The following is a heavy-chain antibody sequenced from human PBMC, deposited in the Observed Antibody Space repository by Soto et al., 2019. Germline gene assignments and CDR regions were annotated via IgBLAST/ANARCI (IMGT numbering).Heavy chain of an antibody. CDR2: ISVSGSTT. Sequence: EVQLLDSGGGLVQPGGSLRLSCAASGFTFGSYVMTWVRQAPGKGLEWVSAISVSGSTTYYADSVKGRFTISRDNSKNTLYLQMNSLRAEDTAVFYCAKSGGGDYMFFDSWVQGALGSVSS. J-gene: IGHJ5*01. V-gene: IGHV3-23*01. CDR3: AKSGGGDYMFFDS. D-gene: IGHD2-8*02. CDR1: GFTFGSYV.